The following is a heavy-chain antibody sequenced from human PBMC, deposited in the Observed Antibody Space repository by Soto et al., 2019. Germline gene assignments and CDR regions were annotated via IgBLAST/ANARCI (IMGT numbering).Heavy chain of an antibody. J-gene: IGHJ5*02. CDR3: AIRTYGLGLSS. V-gene: IGHV4-61*08. CDR2: ISSRGKT. D-gene: IGHD3-10*01. Sequence: PSETLSLTCTVSGGSVSSGDFYWSWLRQPPGKGLELIGCISSRGKTAYTPPLKSRVRISVDTSKNQFSLRLTSVTAADTAVYYRAIRTYGLGLSSWGRGALVTVSS. CDR1: GGSVSSGDFY.